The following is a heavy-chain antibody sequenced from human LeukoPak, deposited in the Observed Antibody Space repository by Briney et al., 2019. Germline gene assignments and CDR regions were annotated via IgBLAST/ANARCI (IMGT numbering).Heavy chain of an antibody. Sequence: GGSLRLSCAASGFIFSSYSMNWVRQAPGKGLEWVSSITSSSSYIYYADSVKGRFTISRDNAKNSLYLQMNSLRAEDTAVYYCARDRDIVVVPAAINAFDIWGQGTMVTVSS. CDR3: ARDRDIVVVPAAINAFDI. V-gene: IGHV3-21*01. CDR1: GFIFSSYS. D-gene: IGHD2-2*01. CDR2: ITSSSSYI. J-gene: IGHJ3*02.